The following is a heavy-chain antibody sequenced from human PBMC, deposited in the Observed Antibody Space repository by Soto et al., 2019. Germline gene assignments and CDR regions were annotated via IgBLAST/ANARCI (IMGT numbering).Heavy chain of an antibody. J-gene: IGHJ6*03. D-gene: IGHD3-10*01. CDR3: AKDVAASGSYYLYYYFSMDV. CDR2: ISYDGSNK. CDR1: GFTFSSYG. V-gene: IGHV3-30*18. Sequence: QVQLVESGGGVVQPGRSLRLSCAASGFTFSSYGMHWVRQAPGKGLEWVAVISYDGSNKYYADSVKGRFTISRDNSKNTLYLQMNSLRAEDTAVYYCAKDVAASGSYYLYYYFSMDVWGKGTTVTVSS.